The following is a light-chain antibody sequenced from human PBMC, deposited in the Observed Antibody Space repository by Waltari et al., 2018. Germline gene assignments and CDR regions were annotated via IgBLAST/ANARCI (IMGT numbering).Light chain of an antibody. CDR3: QHYDNSPLT. CDR1: RSVTGNY. CDR2: GAS. Sequence: EIVLTQSPVTLSLSPGDRATLSCRASRSVTGNYLVWYQQKRGQAPRLLIYGASNRAAGIPDRFSGSGSRTDFTLIISRLEPEDFAVYYCQHYDNSPLTFGQGTKVEIK. J-gene: IGKJ1*01. V-gene: IGKV3-20*01.